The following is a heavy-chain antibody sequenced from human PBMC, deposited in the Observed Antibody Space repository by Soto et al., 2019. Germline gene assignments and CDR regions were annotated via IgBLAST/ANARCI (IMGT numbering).Heavy chain of an antibody. CDR2: ISANIGNT. D-gene: IGHD2-2*01. Sequence: GASVKVSCKASGGTLSDYAFSCVRQAPGQGLEWLGWISANIGNTNYAQKLQGRVTMTTDTSTSTAYMELRSLRSDDTAVYYCARDPDIVLVPAADYYYYGMDVWGQGTTVTVSS. CDR3: ARDPDIVLVPAADYYYYGMDV. V-gene: IGHV1-18*01. J-gene: IGHJ6*02. CDR1: GGTLSDYA.